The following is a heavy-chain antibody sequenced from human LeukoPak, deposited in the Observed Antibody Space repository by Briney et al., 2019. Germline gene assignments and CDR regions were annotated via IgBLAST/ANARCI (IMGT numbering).Heavy chain of an antibody. D-gene: IGHD2-2*01. Sequence: GGSLRLSCAASGFTVSSNYMSWVRQAPGKGLEWVSVIYSGGSTYYADSVKGRFTISRDNSKNTLYLQMNSLRAEDTAVYYCANTGPSAAINYYNYYGMDVWGQGTTVTVSS. J-gene: IGHJ6*02. CDR1: GFTVSSNY. CDR3: ANTGPSAAINYYNYYGMDV. V-gene: IGHV3-53*05. CDR2: IYSGGST.